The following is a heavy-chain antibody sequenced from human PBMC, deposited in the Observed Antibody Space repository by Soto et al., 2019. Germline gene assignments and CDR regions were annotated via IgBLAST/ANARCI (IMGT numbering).Heavy chain of an antibody. D-gene: IGHD6-13*01. CDR1: GSTFTSFD. Sequence: GASVKVSCKASGSTFTSFDINWVRQAPGQGLEWMGWMNPATGNTGYAQKFQGRVTMTRNTSINTAYMELSSLRSEDTAVYFCARGGDTSTWYDLDYWGQGALVTVSS. CDR3: ARGGDTSTWYDLDY. J-gene: IGHJ4*02. V-gene: IGHV1-8*01. CDR2: MNPATGNT.